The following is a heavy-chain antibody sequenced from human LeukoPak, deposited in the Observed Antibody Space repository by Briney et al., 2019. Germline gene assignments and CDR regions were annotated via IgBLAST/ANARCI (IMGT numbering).Heavy chain of an antibody. CDR3: ARGRGYSFGPGVFFDF. D-gene: IGHD5-18*01. CDR2: IYYTGSA. Sequence: SQTLSLTCTVSGGSIASGGYYWSWIRQHPGKGLEWIGYIYYTGSAYYKPSLKSRVTISVGTSKNQLSLKLTSVTAADTAVYYCARGRGYSFGPGVFFDFWGQGALVTVSS. CDR1: GGSIASGGYY. V-gene: IGHV4-31*03. J-gene: IGHJ4*02.